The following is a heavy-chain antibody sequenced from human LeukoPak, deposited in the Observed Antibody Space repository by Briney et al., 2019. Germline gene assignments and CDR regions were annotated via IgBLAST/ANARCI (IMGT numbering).Heavy chain of an antibody. Sequence: ASVKVSCKASGYTFTGYYMHWVRQAPGQGLEWMGWINPNSGGTNYAQKVQGRVTMTRDTSISTAYMELSRLRSDVTAVYYCARRSCGYLFDYWGQGTLVTVSS. CDR1: GYTFTGYY. J-gene: IGHJ4*02. D-gene: IGHD3-22*01. CDR3: ARRSCGYLFDY. CDR2: INPNSGGT. V-gene: IGHV1-2*02.